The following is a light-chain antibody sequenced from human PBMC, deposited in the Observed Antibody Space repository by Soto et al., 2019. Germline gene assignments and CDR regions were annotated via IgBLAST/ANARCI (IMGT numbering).Light chain of an antibody. V-gene: IGLV2-14*03. J-gene: IGLJ1*01. Sequence: QSALTQPASVSGSPGQSITISCIGTSSGVGAFNYVSWYQHHPGKAPKLIIYDVTDRPSGVSTRFSASKSGNTASLTISGLQAEDEADYYCSSYTTRNTEVFGTGTKVTVL. CDR3: SSYTTRNTEV. CDR2: DVT. CDR1: SSGVGAFNY.